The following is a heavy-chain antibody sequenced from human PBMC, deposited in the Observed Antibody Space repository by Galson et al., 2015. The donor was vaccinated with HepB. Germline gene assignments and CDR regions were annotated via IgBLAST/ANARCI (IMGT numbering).Heavy chain of an antibody. J-gene: IGHJ3*02. CDR2: IYYSGST. D-gene: IGHD2-2*01. V-gene: IGHV4-31*03. CDR1: GGSISSGGYY. CDR3: ARDLSSTEGQDAFDI. Sequence: LSLTCTVSGGSISSGGYYWSWIRQHPGKGLEWIGYIYYSGSTYYNPSLKSRVTISVDTSKNQFSLKLSSVTAADTAVYYCARDLSSTEGQDAFDIWGQGTMVTVSS.